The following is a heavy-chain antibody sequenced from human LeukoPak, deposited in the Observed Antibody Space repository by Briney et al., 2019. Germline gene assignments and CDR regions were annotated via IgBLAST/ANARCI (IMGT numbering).Heavy chain of an antibody. Sequence: GGSLRLSCAASGFTFSSYMMTWVRQAPGKGLEWVSVIYAGGSTYYADSVKGRFTISRDNSKNTLYLQMNSLRAEDTAVFYCARTKVRGGYFDYWGQGTLVTVSS. V-gene: IGHV3-53*01. CDR1: GFTFSSYM. CDR3: ARTKVRGGYFDY. J-gene: IGHJ4*02. CDR2: IYAGGST. D-gene: IGHD3-10*01.